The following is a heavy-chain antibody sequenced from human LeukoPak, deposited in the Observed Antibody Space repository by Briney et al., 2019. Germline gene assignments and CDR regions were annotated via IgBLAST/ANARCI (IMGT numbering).Heavy chain of an antibody. D-gene: IGHD4-23*01. Sequence: GGSLRLSCAASGFTVSSNYMSWVRQAPGKGLEWVSVIYSGGSTYYADSVKGRFTISRDNSKNTLYLQMNSLRAEDAAVYYCARLPLGTYGGVALDAFDIWGQGTMVTVSS. V-gene: IGHV3-66*01. CDR2: IYSGGST. CDR1: GFTVSSNY. CDR3: ARLPLGTYGGVALDAFDI. J-gene: IGHJ3*02.